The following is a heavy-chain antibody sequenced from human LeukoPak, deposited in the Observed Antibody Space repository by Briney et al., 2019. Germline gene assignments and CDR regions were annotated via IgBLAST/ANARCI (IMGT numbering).Heavy chain of an antibody. J-gene: IGHJ5*02. CDR3: AKGSSGYFVDL. CDR2: ISNDGGGT. CDR1: GFIFNNYG. Sequence: GGSLRLSCAASGFIFNNYGLIWVRQAPGKGLEWVSAISNDGGGTNYADFVKVRFTISRDNSKNTLFLQMNSLRAEDTALYYCAKGSSGYFVDLWGQGTLVTVSS. V-gene: IGHV3-23*01. D-gene: IGHD3-22*01.